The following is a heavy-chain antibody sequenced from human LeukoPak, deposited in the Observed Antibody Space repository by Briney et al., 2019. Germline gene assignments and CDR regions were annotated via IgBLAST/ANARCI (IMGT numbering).Heavy chain of an antibody. V-gene: IGHV1-46*03. CDR2: INPSGGST. J-gene: IGHJ4*02. CDR1: GYTFTSYY. D-gene: IGHD2-2*01. CDR3: AGYCSSTGCSWDY. Sequence: ASVKVSCKASGYTFTSYYMHWVRQAPGRGLEWMGIINPSGGSTSYAQKFQGRVTMTRDTSTSTVYMELSSLRSEDTAVYYCAGYCSSTGCSWDYWGQGTLVTVSS.